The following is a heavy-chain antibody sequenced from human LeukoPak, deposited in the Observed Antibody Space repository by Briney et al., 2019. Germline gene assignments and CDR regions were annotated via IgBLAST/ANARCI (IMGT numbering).Heavy chain of an antibody. Sequence: GGSLRLSCAASGITFRSFYMSWVRQAPGKGLEWVANINQDGRQKNYVDSVKGRFTISRDNAKISLYLEMNSLRSEDTAVYYCARDQEQLNMWGQGTMVTVSS. V-gene: IGHV3-7*04. D-gene: IGHD6-19*01. CDR1: GITFRSFY. CDR3: ARDQEQLNM. J-gene: IGHJ3*02. CDR2: INQDGRQK.